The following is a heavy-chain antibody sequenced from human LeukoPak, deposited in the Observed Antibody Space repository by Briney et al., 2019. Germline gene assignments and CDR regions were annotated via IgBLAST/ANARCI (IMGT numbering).Heavy chain of an antibody. CDR1: GFIVSSKY. CDR3: ARAGPIDY. CDR2: IYSGGST. Sequence: GGSLRLSCAASGFIVSSKYMSWVRQAPGKGLEWVSVIYSGGSTYYAASVEGRFTISRENSKNTVYLQMNSLRVEDTAVYYCARAGPIDYWGQGTLVTVSS. V-gene: IGHV3-53*01. J-gene: IGHJ4*02.